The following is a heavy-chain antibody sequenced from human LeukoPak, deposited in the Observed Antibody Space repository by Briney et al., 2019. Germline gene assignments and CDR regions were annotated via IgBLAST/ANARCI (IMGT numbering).Heavy chain of an antibody. V-gene: IGHV4-39*02. CDR1: GDSINNSSYY. J-gene: IGHJ4*02. Sequence: SETLSLTCTVSGDSINNSSYYWGWIRQPPGKGLEWIGSIHYSGSTYYNPSLKSRVTISVDTPKNHLSLRLRSVTAADTAVYYCARSSSTVTTWTFDYWGQGTLVTVSS. CDR2: IHYSGST. D-gene: IGHD4-17*01. CDR3: ARSSSTVTTWTFDY.